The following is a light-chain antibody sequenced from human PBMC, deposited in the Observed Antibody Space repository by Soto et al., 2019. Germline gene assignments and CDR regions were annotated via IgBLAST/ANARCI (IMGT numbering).Light chain of an antibody. CDR1: SIDVGTYNL. J-gene: IGLJ2*01. CDR3: CSFVGDTTI. Sequence: QSVLTQPASVSGSPGQSIIISCTGTSIDVGTYNLVSWYQHHPGKAPKLMIYEGSQRPSWVSNRFSGSKSGNTASLTISGLQAEDEADYYCCSFVGDTTIFGGGTKVTVL. V-gene: IGLV2-23*01. CDR2: EGS.